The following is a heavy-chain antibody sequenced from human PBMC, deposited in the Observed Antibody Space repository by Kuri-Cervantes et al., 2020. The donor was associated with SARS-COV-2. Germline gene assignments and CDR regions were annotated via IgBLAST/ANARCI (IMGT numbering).Heavy chain of an antibody. J-gene: IGHJ6*03. CDR2: ISGSGGST. CDR1: GFTFSSYA. CDR3: AREGVGAHKGYYMDV. V-gene: IGHV3-23*01. D-gene: IGHD1-26*01. Sequence: GESLKISCAASGFTFSSYAMSWVRQAPGKGLEWVSAISGSGGSTYYADSVKGRFTISRDNSKNTLYLQMNSLRYDDTAVYYCAREGVGAHKGYYMDVWGKGTTVTVSS.